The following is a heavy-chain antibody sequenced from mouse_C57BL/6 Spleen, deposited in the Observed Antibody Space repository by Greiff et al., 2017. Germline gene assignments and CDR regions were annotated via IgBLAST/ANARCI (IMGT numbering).Heavy chain of an antibody. Sequence: EVKLVESGGGLVQPKGSLKLSCAASGFTFNTYAMHWVRQAPGKGLEWVARIRSKSSNYATYYADSVKDRFTISRDDSQSMLYLQMNNLKTEDTAMYYCVRDSPILVITTGAMDYWGQGTSVTVSS. J-gene: IGHJ4*01. CDR2: IRSKSSNYAT. CDR1: GFTFNTYA. V-gene: IGHV10-3*01. D-gene: IGHD1-1*01. CDR3: VRDSPILVITTGAMDY.